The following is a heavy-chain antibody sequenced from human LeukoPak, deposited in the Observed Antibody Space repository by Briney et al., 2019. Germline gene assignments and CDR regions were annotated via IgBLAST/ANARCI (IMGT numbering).Heavy chain of an antibody. V-gene: IGHV4-59*01. D-gene: IGHD2-2*01. CDR2: VYYRGSA. Sequence: SETLSLTCTVSGASIHDDHFTWIRQPPGRGLEWIGFVYYRGSAKYNPSLESRVTISVDTSKKQISLILYYCGRNFEASSTWYIQYWGQGSLVTVSS. J-gene: IGHJ1*01. CDR1: GASIHDDH. CDR3: YIQY.